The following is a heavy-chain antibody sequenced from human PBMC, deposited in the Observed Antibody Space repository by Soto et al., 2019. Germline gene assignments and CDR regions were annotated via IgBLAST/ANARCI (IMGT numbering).Heavy chain of an antibody. Sequence: SETLSLTCAVSGGSFTSNNWWTWVRQPPGQGLEWIGEIYRTGSTNYNPSLKSRVTISLDKSENQFSLRVTSLTAADTAVYYCASRDPGTSVDYWGQGTLVTVSS. D-gene: IGHD1-7*01. J-gene: IGHJ4*02. CDR3: ASRDPGTSVDY. CDR2: IYRTGST. CDR1: GGSFTSNNW. V-gene: IGHV4-4*02.